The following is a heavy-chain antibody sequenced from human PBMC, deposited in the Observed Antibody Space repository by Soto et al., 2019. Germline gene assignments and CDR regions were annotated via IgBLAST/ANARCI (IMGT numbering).Heavy chain of an antibody. Sequence: PGGSLRLSCAASGFTFSNFVMRWFRQTPGKGLEWVSTITETGGYTYYTDSVKGRFTVSRDNSKNTLYLQMTSLRAEDTALYYCTKASSDRHHMDVWGQGTTVTVSS. CDR3: TKASSDRHHMDV. V-gene: IGHV3-23*01. J-gene: IGHJ6*02. CDR2: ITETGGYT. CDR1: GFTFSNFV.